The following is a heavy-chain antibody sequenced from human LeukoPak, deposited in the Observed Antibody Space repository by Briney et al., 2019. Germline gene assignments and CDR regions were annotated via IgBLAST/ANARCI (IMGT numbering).Heavy chain of an antibody. V-gene: IGHV1-2*02. CDR1: GYTFAGYY. CDR3: ARDLDYYGSGSYYLLDY. J-gene: IGHJ4*02. D-gene: IGHD3-10*01. CDR2: INPNSGGT. Sequence: ASVKVSCEASGYTFAGYYMHWVRQAPGQGLEWMGWINPNSGGTNYAQKFQGRVTMTRDTSISTVYMELSRLRSDDTAIYYCARDLDYYGSGSYYLLDYWGQGTLVTVSS.